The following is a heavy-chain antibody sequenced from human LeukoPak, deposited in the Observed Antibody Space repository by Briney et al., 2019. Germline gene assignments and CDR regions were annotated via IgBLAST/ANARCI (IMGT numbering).Heavy chain of an antibody. CDR3: ARGVYDFWSGSLGY. D-gene: IGHD3-3*01. CDR2: IYHSGST. V-gene: IGHV4-38-2*02. J-gene: IGHJ4*02. CDR1: GYSISSGYF. Sequence: PSETLSLTCTVSGYSISSGYFWGWIRQPPGKGLECIGTIYHSGSTYYNPSLKSRVTISVDKSKNQFSLKLSSVTAADTAVYYCARGVYDFWSGSLGYWGQGTLVTVSS.